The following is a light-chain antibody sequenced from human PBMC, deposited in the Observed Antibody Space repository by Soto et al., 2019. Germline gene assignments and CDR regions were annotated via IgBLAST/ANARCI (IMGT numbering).Light chain of an antibody. Sequence: QSVLTQPPSVSAAPGQTVTISCSGSSSSVGHESVSWYQSLPGTAPKLLIYDNCKRPSGIPDRFSGSQSGTSATLGITGLQTGDEADYYCGTWDTTLNVWVFGGGTKLTVL. CDR1: SSSVGHES. V-gene: IGLV1-51*01. CDR2: DNC. CDR3: GTWDTTLNVWV. J-gene: IGLJ3*02.